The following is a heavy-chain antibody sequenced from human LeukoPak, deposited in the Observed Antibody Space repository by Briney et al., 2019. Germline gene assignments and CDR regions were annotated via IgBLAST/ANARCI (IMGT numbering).Heavy chain of an antibody. CDR2: IHHSGST. CDR1: GGSISSRSYY. D-gene: IGHD3-22*01. V-gene: IGHV4-39*01. J-gene: IGHJ4*02. Sequence: SETLSLTCTVSGGSISSRSYYWGWIRQPPGKGLEWIGKIHHSGSTYYNPSLKSRVTISVDTSKNQFSLKLSSVTAADTAVYYCAKNYYDSSAYYSDYWGQGTLVTVSS. CDR3: AKNYYDSSAYYSDY.